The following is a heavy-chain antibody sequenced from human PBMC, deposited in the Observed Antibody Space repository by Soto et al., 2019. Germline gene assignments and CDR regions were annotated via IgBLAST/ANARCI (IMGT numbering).Heavy chain of an antibody. V-gene: IGHV6-1*01. J-gene: IGHJ4*02. CDR2: TYYRSKWYN. CDR3: AREQRYRRSWSHY. CDR1: GDSVSSNSAA. D-gene: IGHD6-13*01. Sequence: PSQTLSLTGAMSGDSVSSNSAAWNSIRQSPSRGLEWLGRTYYRSKWYNDYAVSVKSRITINPDTSKNQFSLQLNSVTPEDTAVYYCAREQRYRRSWSHYWGPGPLVTLSS.